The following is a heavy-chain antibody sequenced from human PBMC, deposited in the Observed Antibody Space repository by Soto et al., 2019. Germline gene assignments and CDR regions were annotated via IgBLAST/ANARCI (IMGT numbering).Heavy chain of an antibody. V-gene: IGHV1-8*01. CDR3: ARGKDIVVGGMDV. D-gene: IGHD2-2*01. Sequence: ASVKVSCKASGYTFPRYCINWVRQADGQGLEWRGWMNTNSGNTGYAQKFKGRVTMTRNTSISTAYMELSSLRSEDTAVYYCARGKDIVVGGMDVWGKGTTVTVSS. CDR2: MNTNSGNT. CDR1: GYTFPRYC. J-gene: IGHJ6*04.